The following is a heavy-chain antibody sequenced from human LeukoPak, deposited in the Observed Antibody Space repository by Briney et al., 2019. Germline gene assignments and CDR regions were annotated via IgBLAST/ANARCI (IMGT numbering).Heavy chain of an antibody. CDR1: GFTFSSYW. V-gene: IGHV3-74*01. D-gene: IGHD3-3*01. Sequence: GGSLRLSCAASGFTFSSYWMHWVRQAPGKGLVWVSRINSDGSSTSYADSVKGRFTISRDNAKNTLYLQMNSLGAEDTAVYYCARVSYYDFWSGYPTDYWGQGTLVTVSS. J-gene: IGHJ4*02. CDR3: ARVSYYDFWSGYPTDY. CDR2: INSDGSST.